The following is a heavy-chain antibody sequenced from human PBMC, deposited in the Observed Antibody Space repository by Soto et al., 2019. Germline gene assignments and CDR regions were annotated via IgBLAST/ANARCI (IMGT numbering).Heavy chain of an antibody. D-gene: IGHD6-13*01. V-gene: IGHV3-23*01. CDR1: GFTFSSYA. Sequence: GGSLRLSCAASGFTFSSYAMSWVRQAPGKGLEWVSAISGSGGSTYYTDSVKGRFTISRDNSKNTLYLQMNSLRAEDTAVYYCAKGSSRRPGLFDYWGQGTLVTVSS. CDR2: ISGSGGST. CDR3: AKGSSRRPGLFDY. J-gene: IGHJ4*02.